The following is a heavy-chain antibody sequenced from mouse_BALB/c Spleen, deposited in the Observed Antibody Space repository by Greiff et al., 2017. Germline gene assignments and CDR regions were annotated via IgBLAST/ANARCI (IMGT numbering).Heavy chain of an antibody. V-gene: IGHV1-80*01. CDR1: GYAFSSYW. CDR3: ARDYYGSSEGWYFDV. CDR2: IYPGDGDT. Sequence: VHLVESGAELVRPGSSVKISCKASGYAFSSYWMNWVKQRPGQGLEWIGQIYPGDGDTNYNGKFKGKATLTADKSSSTAYMQLSSLTSEDSAVYFCARDYYGSSEGWYFDVWGAGTTVTVSS. J-gene: IGHJ1*01. D-gene: IGHD1-1*01.